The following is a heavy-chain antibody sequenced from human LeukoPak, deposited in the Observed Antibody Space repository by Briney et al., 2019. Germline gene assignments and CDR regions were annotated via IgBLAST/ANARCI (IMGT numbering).Heavy chain of an antibody. CDR2: INPNSGGT. CDR1: GYTFTGYY. D-gene: IGHD5-18*01. J-gene: IGHJ4*02. V-gene: IGHV1-2*02. CDR3: ARSPIQLWPENVFFDY. Sequence: GASVKVSCKASGYTFTGYYMHWVRQAPGQGLEGMGWINPNSGGTNYAQKFQGRVTMTRDTSISTAYMELSRLRSDDTAVYYCARSPIQLWPENVFFDYWGQGTLVTVSS.